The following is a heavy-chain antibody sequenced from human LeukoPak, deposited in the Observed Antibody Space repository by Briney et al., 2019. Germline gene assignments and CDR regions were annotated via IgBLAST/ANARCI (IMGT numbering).Heavy chain of an antibody. J-gene: IGHJ4*02. D-gene: IGHD6-13*01. CDR3: ARGLIGLGYSSSWYPLRY. V-gene: IGHV4-39*07. CDR1: GGSISSSTYY. CDR2: INHSGST. Sequence: PSETLSLTCTVSGGSISSSTYYWSWIRQPPGKGLEWIGEINHSGSTNYNPSLKSRVTISVDTSKNQFSLKLSSVTAADTAVYYCARGLIGLGYSSSWYPLRYWGQGTLVTVSS.